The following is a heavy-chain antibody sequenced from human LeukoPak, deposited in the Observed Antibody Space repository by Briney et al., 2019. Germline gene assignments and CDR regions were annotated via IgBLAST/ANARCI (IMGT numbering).Heavy chain of an antibody. D-gene: IGHD2-2*01. CDR1: GFTFSSYA. J-gene: IGHJ4*02. Sequence: PGGSLRLSCAASGFTFSSYAMSWVRQAPGKGLEWVSAISGSGGSTYYADSVKGRFTISRDNSKNTLYLQMNSLRAEDTAVYYCAKAKNGVPAAPYFDYWGQGTLVTVYS. CDR2: ISGSGGST. CDR3: AKAKNGVPAAPYFDY. V-gene: IGHV3-23*01.